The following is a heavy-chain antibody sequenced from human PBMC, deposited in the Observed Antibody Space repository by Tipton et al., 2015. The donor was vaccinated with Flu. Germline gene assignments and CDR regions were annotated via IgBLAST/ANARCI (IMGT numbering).Heavy chain of an antibody. D-gene: IGHD3-22*01. CDR3: ARGGPFAYDTSGFHMF. CDR2: ISGYNGNT. Sequence: QMQLVQSGAEVKKPGASVKVSCTASGYTFTSFGISWVRQAPGQGLEWMGWISGYNGNTNYAQRLQDRITMTTDTTTSTAYMDLRSLRSDDTAVYYCARGGPFAYDTSGFHMFWGQGTLVTVSS. J-gene: IGHJ4*02. CDR1: GYTFTSFG. V-gene: IGHV1-18*01.